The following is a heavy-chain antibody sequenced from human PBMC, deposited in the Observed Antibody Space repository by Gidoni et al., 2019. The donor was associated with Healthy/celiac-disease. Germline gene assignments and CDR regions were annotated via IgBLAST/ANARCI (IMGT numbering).Heavy chain of an antibody. CDR2: INPSGGST. J-gene: IGHJ5*02. D-gene: IGHD3-10*01. V-gene: IGHV1-46*01. CDR3: ARDGDTMVRGVGLNWFDP. CDR1: GYTFTIYY. Sequence: QVQLVQSGAEVKKPGASVKVSCKASGYTFTIYYMHWVRQAPGQGLEWMGIINPSGGSTSYAQKFQGRVTMTRDTSTSTVYMELSSLRSEDTAVYYCARDGDTMVRGVGLNWFDPWGQGTLVTVSS.